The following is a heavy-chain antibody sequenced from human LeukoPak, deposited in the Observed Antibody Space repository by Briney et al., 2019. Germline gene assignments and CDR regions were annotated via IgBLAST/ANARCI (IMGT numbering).Heavy chain of an antibody. CDR3: ASGPAAFDI. D-gene: IGHD3/OR15-3a*01. Sequence: PSETLSLTCTVSGGSISSSSYYWGWIRQPPGKGLAWLGSIYYSGSTYYNPSLKSRVTISVDTSKNQFSLKLSSVTAADTAVYYCASGPAAFDIWGQGTMVTVSS. CDR1: GGSISSSSYY. CDR2: IYYSGST. V-gene: IGHV4-39*07. J-gene: IGHJ3*02.